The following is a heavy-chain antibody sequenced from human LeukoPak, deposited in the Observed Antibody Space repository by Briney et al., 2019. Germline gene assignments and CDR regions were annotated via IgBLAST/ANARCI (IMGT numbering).Heavy chain of an antibody. CDR1: GGSISSYY. V-gene: IGHV4-59*08. D-gene: IGHD4-17*01. CDR2: IYYSGST. CDR3: ARHLAESGPLYDDYPIYYYMDV. J-gene: IGHJ6*03. Sequence: PSETLSLTCTVSGGSISSYYWSWIRQPPGKGLEWIGYIYYSGSTNYNPSLKSRVTISVDTSKNQFSLKLSSVTAADTAVYYCARHLAESGPLYDDYPIYYYMDVWGKGTTVTISS.